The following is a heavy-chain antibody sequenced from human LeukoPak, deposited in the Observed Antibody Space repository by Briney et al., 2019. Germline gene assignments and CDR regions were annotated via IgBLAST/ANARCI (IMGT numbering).Heavy chain of an antibody. Sequence: GGSLRLSCAASEFTFSTYWMSWVRQAPVKGLDWVGNIKQDGSETYYADSLKGRFTISRDNAKSALYLQMNSLRAEDTAVYYCARDAAYDFRNPYRYFQHWGQGTLVTVSS. J-gene: IGHJ1*01. CDR1: EFTFSTYW. D-gene: IGHD3-3*01. CDR3: ARDAAYDFRNPYRYFQH. V-gene: IGHV3-7*01. CDR2: IKQDGSET.